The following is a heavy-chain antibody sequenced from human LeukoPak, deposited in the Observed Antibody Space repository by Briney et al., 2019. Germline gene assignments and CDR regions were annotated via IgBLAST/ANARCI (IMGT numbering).Heavy chain of an antibody. CDR1: GFTFSSYS. D-gene: IGHD2-2*03. J-gene: IGHJ6*01. Sequence: PGGSLRLSCAASGFTFSSYSMNWVRQAPGKGLEWVSSISSSSSYIYYADSVKGRFTISRDNAKNSLYLQMNSPRAEDTAVYYCARDGYCSSTSCLDYYYGMDVWGKGPRSPSPQ. CDR3: ARDGYCSSTSCLDYYYGMDV. V-gene: IGHV3-21*01. CDR2: ISSSSSYI.